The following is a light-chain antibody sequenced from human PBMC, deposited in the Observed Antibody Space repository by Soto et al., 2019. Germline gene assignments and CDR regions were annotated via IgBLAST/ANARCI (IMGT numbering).Light chain of an antibody. Sequence: EIVLTQSPGTLSLSPGERATLSCRASQSVYKNFLAWYQQKPGQAPRLLINGASNRATGIPDRFSGSGSGTDFSLNIDRLEPEDFAVYFCQQYGSLPPTFGGGTKVAIK. V-gene: IGKV3-20*01. CDR3: QQYGSLPPT. CDR2: GAS. CDR1: QSVYKNF. J-gene: IGKJ4*01.